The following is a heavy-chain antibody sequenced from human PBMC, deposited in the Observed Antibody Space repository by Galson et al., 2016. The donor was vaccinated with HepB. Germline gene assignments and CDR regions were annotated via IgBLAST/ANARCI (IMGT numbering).Heavy chain of an antibody. CDR1: GFPFSGSA. J-gene: IGHJ4*02. CDR2: IRSKANNYAT. D-gene: IGHD5-18*01. CDR3: TNAYSYGYSGMSY. Sequence: SLRLSCAASGFPFSGSAMHWVRQASGKGLEWVGRIRSKANNYATAYTASVKGRFTISRDDSRNTASLQMSSLKNEDTAVYYCTNAYSYGYSGMSYWGQGTLVTVSS. V-gene: IGHV3-73*01.